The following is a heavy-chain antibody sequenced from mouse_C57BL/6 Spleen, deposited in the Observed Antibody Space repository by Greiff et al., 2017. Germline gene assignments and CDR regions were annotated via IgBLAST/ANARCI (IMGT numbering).Heavy chain of an antibody. D-gene: IGHD1-1*02. Sequence: VQLQQSGPELVKPGASVKISCKASGYAFSSSWMNWVKQRPGKGLEWIGRIYPGDGGTNYTGKFKGKATLTADKSSSTAYMQLSSLTSEDSAVXFCARTDYDYAMAYWGQGTSVTVSA. J-gene: IGHJ4*01. V-gene: IGHV1-82*01. CDR2: IYPGDGGT. CDR3: ARTDYDYAMAY. CDR1: GYAFSSSW.